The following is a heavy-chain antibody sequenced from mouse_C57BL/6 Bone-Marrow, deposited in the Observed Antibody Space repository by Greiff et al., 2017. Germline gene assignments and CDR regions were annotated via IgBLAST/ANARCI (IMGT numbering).Heavy chain of an antibody. CDR1: GYTFTSYW. V-gene: IGHV1-64*01. D-gene: IGHD1-1*01. CDR3: ARYGSSLSY. Sequence: QVQLKQPGAELVKPGASVKLSCKASGYTFTSYWMHWVKQRPGQGLEWIGMIHPNSGSTNYNEKFKSKATLTVDKSSSTAYMQLSSLTSEDSAVYYCARYGSSLSYWGQGTTLTVSS. J-gene: IGHJ2*01. CDR2: IHPNSGST.